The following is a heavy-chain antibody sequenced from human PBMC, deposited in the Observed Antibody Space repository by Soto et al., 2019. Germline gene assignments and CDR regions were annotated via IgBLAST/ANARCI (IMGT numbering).Heavy chain of an antibody. CDR2: ITSDSSDI. J-gene: IGHJ4*02. CDR3: ATTYCSGGYCFSSEY. D-gene: IGHD2-15*01. V-gene: IGHV3-21*01. Sequence: PGGSLRLSCAASGITFRSYSMSWVRQAPGKGLEWVASITSDSSDIYYEDSVKGRFTISRDNGENSLYLQMTSLGAEDTGVYYCATTYCSGGYCFSSEYWGQGVPVTVSS. CDR1: GITFRSYS.